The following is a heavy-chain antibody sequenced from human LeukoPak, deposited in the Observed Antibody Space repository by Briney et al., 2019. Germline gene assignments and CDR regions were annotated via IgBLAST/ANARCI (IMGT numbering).Heavy chain of an antibody. D-gene: IGHD4-11*01. CDR2: INPNRGGT. Sequence: GASVKVSCKASRYTFTGYYMHWVRQAPGQGLEWMGWINPNRGGTNYAQKFQGRVTMTRDTSISTAYMELSRLRSDDTAVYYCARGPRDSKAGVNWFDPWGQGTLVTVSS. J-gene: IGHJ5*02. V-gene: IGHV1-2*02. CDR3: ARGPRDSKAGVNWFDP. CDR1: RYTFTGYY.